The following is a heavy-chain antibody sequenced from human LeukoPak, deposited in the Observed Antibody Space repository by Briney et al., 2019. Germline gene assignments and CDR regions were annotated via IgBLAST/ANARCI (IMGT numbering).Heavy chain of an antibody. CDR1: GGSISDYY. Sequence: PSETLSLTCTVSGGSISDYYWSWVRQPPGKGLEWIACIHYSGSTKYNPSLKSRATISVDTSKNQFSPILTSVTAADTAVYFCARGINVGATSKWGQGALVTVSS. J-gene: IGHJ4*02. V-gene: IGHV4-59*01. CDR3: ARGINVGATSK. CDR2: IHYSGST. D-gene: IGHD1-26*01.